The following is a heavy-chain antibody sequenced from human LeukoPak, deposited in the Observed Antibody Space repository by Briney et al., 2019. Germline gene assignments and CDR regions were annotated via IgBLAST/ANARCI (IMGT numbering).Heavy chain of an antibody. CDR1: GFTFSSYW. Sequence: GGSLRLSCAASGFTFSSYWMSWVRQAPGKGLEWVANIKQDGSEKYYVDSVKGRFTISRDNAKNSLYLQMNSLRAEDTAVYYCARGTPFDMTVTRPLPYGMDVWGQGTTVTVS. CDR3: ARGTPFDMTVTRPLPYGMDV. V-gene: IGHV3-7*03. D-gene: IGHD4-17*01. CDR2: IKQDGSEK. J-gene: IGHJ6*02.